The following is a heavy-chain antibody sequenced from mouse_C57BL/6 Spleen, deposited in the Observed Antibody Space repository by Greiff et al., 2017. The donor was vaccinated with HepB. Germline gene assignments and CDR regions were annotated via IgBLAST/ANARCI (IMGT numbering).Heavy chain of an antibody. CDR3: ARTGLRRYYFDY. Sequence: QVQLQPGAELVKPGASVKLSCKASGYTFTSYWMHWVKQRPGRGLEWIGRIDPNSGGTKYNEKFKSKATLTVDKPSSTAYMQLSSLTSEDSAVYYCARTGLRRYYFDYWGQGTTLTVSS. CDR2: IDPNSGGT. D-gene: IGHD2-4*01. J-gene: IGHJ2*01. V-gene: IGHV1-72*01. CDR1: GYTFTSYW.